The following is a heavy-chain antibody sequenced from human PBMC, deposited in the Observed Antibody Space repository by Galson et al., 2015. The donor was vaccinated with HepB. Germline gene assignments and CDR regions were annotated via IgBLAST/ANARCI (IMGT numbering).Heavy chain of an antibody. CDR2: VSGYDGSA. J-gene: IGHJ6*02. D-gene: IGHD1-7*01. CDR3: ARDSRLELRLNNYYSYGMDV. Sequence: SCKASGYDFNKYGLSWVRQAPGQGLEWMGWVSGYDGSANYAPKFQGRVTMTTEASTGTAFMEMRSLRSDDTAVYYCARDSRLELRLNNYYSYGMDVWGQGTAVVVS. V-gene: IGHV1-18*01. CDR1: GYDFNKYG.